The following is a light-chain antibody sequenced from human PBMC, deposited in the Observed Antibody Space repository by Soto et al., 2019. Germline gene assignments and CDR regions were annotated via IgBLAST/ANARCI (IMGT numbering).Light chain of an antibody. V-gene: IGKV1-5*03. CDR3: QQYNSPPTT. Sequence: DIQMTQSPSTLSASVGDRVTITCRASQNINIWLAWYQQKPGKAPKLLIYKASSLESGVPSRFSGSVSGTEFTLTISGLQPDDYATYYCQQYNSPPTTFGQGTKVEIK. CDR1: QNINIW. J-gene: IGKJ1*01. CDR2: KAS.